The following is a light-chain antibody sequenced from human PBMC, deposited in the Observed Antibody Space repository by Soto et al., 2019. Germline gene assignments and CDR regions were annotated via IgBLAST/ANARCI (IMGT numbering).Light chain of an antibody. CDR1: QSITTL. J-gene: IGKJ4*01. CDR3: QQSYSIPLT. V-gene: IGKV1-39*01. Sequence: DIQMTQSPSSLSASVGDTVTISCRASQSITTLLNWYQTKPGKAPKLLIYGASSLPSGVPSRFSGGDSETDFSLTISTLQPEDFASYYCQQSYSIPLTFGGGTKVEIK. CDR2: GAS.